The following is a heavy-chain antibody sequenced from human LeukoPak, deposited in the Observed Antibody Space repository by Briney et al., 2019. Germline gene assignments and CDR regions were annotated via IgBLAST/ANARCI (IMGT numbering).Heavy chain of an antibody. J-gene: IGHJ4*02. CDR3: ARRFPRSKSGTFRYFDY. CDR2: IYYSGST. D-gene: IGHD3-3*01. Sequence: SETLSLTCTVSGGSISSYYWSWIRQPPGKGLEWIGYIYYSGSTNYNPSLKSRVTISVDTSKNQFSLKLSSVTAADTAVYYCARRFPRSKSGTFRYFDYWGQGTLVTVSS. V-gene: IGHV4-59*08. CDR1: GGSISSYY.